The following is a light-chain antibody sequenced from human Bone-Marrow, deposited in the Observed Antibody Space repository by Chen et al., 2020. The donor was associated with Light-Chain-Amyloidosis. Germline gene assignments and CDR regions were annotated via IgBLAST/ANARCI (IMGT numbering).Light chain of an antibody. Sequence: QTVVTQEPSFSVSPGGTVTLTCGLSSGSVSTSYYPSWYQQTPGQAPRPLIYSTNTRSSGVPDRFSGSILGSKAALTITGAQEDDESDYYCVLYMGSGIWVFGGGTKLTVL. CDR2: STN. V-gene: IGLV8-61*01. CDR3: VLYMGSGIWV. J-gene: IGLJ3*02. CDR1: SGSVSTSYY.